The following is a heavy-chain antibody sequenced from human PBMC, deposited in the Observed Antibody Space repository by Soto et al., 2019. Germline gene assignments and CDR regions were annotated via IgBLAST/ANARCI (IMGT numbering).Heavy chain of an antibody. J-gene: IGHJ6*02. Sequence: DVQLLESGGGLAQPGGSLRISCLASGFTFSSYAMDWVRQAPGKGLESISSISASGDRTYYADSVKGRFTISRDNSKNLVFLQMNSLRAEDTAVYYCAKVLGTSDYYWYGFDVWGQGAAVTVSS. CDR2: ISASGDRT. CDR1: GFTFSSYA. CDR3: AKVLGTSDYYWYGFDV. D-gene: IGHD2-2*01. V-gene: IGHV3-23*01.